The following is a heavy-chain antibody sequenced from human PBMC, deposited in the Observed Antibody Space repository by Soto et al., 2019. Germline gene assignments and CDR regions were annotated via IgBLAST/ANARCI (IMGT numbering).Heavy chain of an antibody. V-gene: IGHV4-39*01. D-gene: IGHD3-16*02. CDR1: GGSISSSSYY. Sequence: SETLSLTCTVSGGSISSSSYYWGWIRQPPGKGLGWIGSIYYSGSTYYNPSLKSRVTISVDTSKNQFSLKLSSVTAADTAVYYCARSAPDMITFGGVIVPDYWGQGTLVTVSS. CDR3: ARSAPDMITFGGVIVPDY. CDR2: IYYSGST. J-gene: IGHJ4*02.